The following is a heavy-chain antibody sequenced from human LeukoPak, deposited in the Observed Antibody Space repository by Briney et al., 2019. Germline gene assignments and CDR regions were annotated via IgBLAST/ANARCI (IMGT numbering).Heavy chain of an antibody. D-gene: IGHD3-9*01. V-gene: IGHV4-34*01. Sequence: SETLSLTCAVYGEXFSGYYWSWIRQPPGKGLEWIGEINHSGSTNNNPTLKSRVTISVDTSKNQFSLKLSSVTAADTAVYYYARRSDYDILTGYSNSRFDPWGQGTLVTVSS. J-gene: IGHJ5*02. CDR1: GEXFSGYY. CDR3: ARRSDYDILTGYSNSRFDP. CDR2: INHSGST.